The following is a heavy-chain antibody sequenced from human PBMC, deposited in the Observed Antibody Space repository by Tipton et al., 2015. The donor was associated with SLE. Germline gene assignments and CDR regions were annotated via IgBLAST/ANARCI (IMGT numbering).Heavy chain of an antibody. D-gene: IGHD1-7*01. CDR3: ARWNFVTMTGGFDI. J-gene: IGHJ3*02. Sequence: TLSLTCAVSGGSISSGGYSWSWIRQAPGKGLEWIGYIYHNGSTYYNPSLKSRVTMSVDRSQKQFSLTLSSVTAADTAIYYCARWNFVTMTGGFDIWGQGTTFTVSS. CDR1: GGSISSGGYS. V-gene: IGHV4-30-2*01. CDR2: IYHNGST.